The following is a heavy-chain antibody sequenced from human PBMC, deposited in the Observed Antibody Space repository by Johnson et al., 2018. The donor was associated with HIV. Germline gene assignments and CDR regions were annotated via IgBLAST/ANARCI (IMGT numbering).Heavy chain of an antibody. J-gene: IGHJ3*02. Sequence: QEQLVESGGGVVQPGTSLRLSCAASGFTFSYYNIHWVRQAPGKGLEWVSLISYDGGSQSYGDSVKGRFTISRDNSQNTLYLQINGLRVEDTAVYYCARDRTTYYNFGIGSNAGSDAFDIWGQGTMVIVSS. CDR1: GFTFSYYN. CDR3: ARDRTTYYNFGIGSNAGSDAFDI. CDR2: ISYDGGSQ. D-gene: IGHD3-3*01. V-gene: IGHV3-30-3*01.